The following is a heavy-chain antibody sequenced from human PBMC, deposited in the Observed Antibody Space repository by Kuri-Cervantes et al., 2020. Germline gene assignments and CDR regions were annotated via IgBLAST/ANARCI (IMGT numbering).Heavy chain of an antibody. J-gene: IGHJ3*02. D-gene: IGHD3-9*01. CDR1: GYTFTSYA. Sequence: ASVKVSCKASGYTFTSYAIHWVRQAPGQRLEWMGWINAGNGDTKYSQNLQGRVTFTRDTSASTAYVDLSSLRSEDTAVYYCARRGDYYDILTGFSDAFDIWGQGTMVTVSS. CDR2: INAGNGDT. V-gene: IGHV1-3*01. CDR3: ARRGDYYDILTGFSDAFDI.